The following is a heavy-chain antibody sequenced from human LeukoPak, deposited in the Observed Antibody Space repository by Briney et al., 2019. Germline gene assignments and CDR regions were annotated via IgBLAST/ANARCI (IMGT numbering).Heavy chain of an antibody. CDR1: GFTLSSYS. CDR2: ISSSGSTI. V-gene: IGHV3-48*04. J-gene: IGHJ5*02. CDR3: ATVYYDFWSGYYH. D-gene: IGHD3-3*01. Sequence: GGSLRLSCAASGFTLSSYSMSWIRQAPGKGLEWVSYISSSGSTIYYADSVKGRFTISRDNAKNSLYLQMNSLRAEDTAVYYCATVYYDFWSGYYHWGQGTLVTVSS.